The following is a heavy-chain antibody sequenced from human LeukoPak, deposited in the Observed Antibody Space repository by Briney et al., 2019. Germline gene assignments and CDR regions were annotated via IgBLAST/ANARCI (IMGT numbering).Heavy chain of an antibody. CDR1: GFTFDDYA. J-gene: IGHJ6*02. Sequence: PGGSLRLSCAASGFTFDDYAMHWVRQAPGKGLEWVSGISWNSGSIGYADSVKGRFTISRDNAKNSLYLQMNSLRAEDTALYYCAKAYCGGDCREGYYYGMDVWGQGTTVTVSS. CDR3: AKAYCGGDCREGYYYGMDV. CDR2: ISWNSGSI. D-gene: IGHD2-21*02. V-gene: IGHV3-9*01.